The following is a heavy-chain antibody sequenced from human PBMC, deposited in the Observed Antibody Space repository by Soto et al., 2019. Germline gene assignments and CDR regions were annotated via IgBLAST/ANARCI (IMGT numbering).Heavy chain of an antibody. D-gene: IGHD3-10*01. CDR2: IYYSGIT. Sequence: QVQLQESGPGLVKPSQTLSLTCTVSGGSISSGGYYWSWIRQHPGKGLEWIGYIYYSGITYYNPSLKSRVTISVYTSKNQFSLKLSSVTAADTDVYYCARVPRSYYGSETNWFDPWGQGTLVTVSS. CDR1: GGSISSGGYY. CDR3: ARVPRSYYGSETNWFDP. V-gene: IGHV4-31*03. J-gene: IGHJ5*02.